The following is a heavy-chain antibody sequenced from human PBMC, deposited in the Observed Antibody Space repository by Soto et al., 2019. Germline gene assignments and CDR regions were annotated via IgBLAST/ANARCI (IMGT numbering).Heavy chain of an antibody. CDR2: IYYSGST. V-gene: IGHV4-31*03. CDR1: GGSISSGGYY. D-gene: IGHD3-16*01. Sequence: QVQLQESGPGLVKPSQTLSLTCTVSGGSISSGGYYWSWIRQHPGKGLEWIGYIYYSGSTYYNPSLPRRVTISVATSKNQFSLKLSSVTAADTAVYYCARGRPMITFGASGYFQHWGQGTLVTVSS. CDR3: ARGRPMITFGASGYFQH. J-gene: IGHJ1*01.